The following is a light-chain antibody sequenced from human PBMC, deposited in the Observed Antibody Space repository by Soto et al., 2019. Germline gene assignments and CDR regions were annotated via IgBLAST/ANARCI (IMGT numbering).Light chain of an antibody. Sequence: DIVMTQSPDSLAVSLGERATINCKSSQSVLYSSNNKNYLAWYQQKPGQPPKLLIYWASTRESGVPDRFSGSGSGTDFTLTISSLQAEDVAVYYCQQYYSTLVTFGQGTTLEIK. J-gene: IGKJ2*01. CDR2: WAS. CDR3: QQYYSTLVT. V-gene: IGKV4-1*01. CDR1: QSVLYSSNNKNY.